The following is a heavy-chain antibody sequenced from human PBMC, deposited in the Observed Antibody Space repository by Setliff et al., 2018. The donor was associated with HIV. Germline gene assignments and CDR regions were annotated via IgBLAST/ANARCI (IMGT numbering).Heavy chain of an antibody. V-gene: IGHV1-18*04. CDR1: GYTFNNYY. J-gene: IGHJ5*02. CDR2: ISGFNGNT. Sequence: ASVKVSCKASGYTFNNYYMHWVRQAPGQGLEWMGWISGFNGNTKYGQNFQGRVTMTIDTSTSTVYMDLRSLTSDDTAVYYCAKCSEMLGTPATSSGYYCGWFDPWGQGTLVTVSS. D-gene: IGHD3-22*01. CDR3: AKCSEMLGTPATSSGYYCGWFDP.